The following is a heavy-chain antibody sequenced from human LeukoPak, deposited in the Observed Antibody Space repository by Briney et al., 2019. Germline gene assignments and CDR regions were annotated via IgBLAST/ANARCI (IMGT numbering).Heavy chain of an antibody. CDR1: GFTFSNYW. Sequence: GGSLRLSCAASGFTFSNYWMSWVRQAPGKGLEWVANIKQDGSEKYYVDSVKGRFTISRDNAKNSLYLQMNSLRAEDTAVYYCARVESGSLATTGYWGQGTLVTVPS. J-gene: IGHJ4*02. V-gene: IGHV3-7*01. CDR3: ARVESGSLATTGY. CDR2: IKQDGSEK. D-gene: IGHD1-1*01.